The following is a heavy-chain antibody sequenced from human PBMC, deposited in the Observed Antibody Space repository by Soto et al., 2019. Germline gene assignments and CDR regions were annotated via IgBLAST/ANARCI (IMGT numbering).Heavy chain of an antibody. CDR1: GFTFSRYS. CDR2: ISSSSSYI. J-gene: IGHJ6*02. D-gene: IGHD3-10*01. Sequence: GGSLRLSCAASGFTFSRYSMNWVGQAPGKGLQWVSSISSSSSYIYYADSVKGRFTISRDNAKILLYLQMNSLRAEDTAVYYCASWGDGSGSYYKNYYYGMDVWGQGTTVTVSS. CDR3: ASWGDGSGSYYKNYYYGMDV. V-gene: IGHV3-21*01.